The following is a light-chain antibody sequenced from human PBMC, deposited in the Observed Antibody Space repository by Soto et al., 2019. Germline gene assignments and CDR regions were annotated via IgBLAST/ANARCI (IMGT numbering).Light chain of an antibody. CDR2: CAS. Sequence: EIVMTQSPATLSVSPGERATLSCRASQSVSSNLAWYQQKPGHAPRLLIYCASTRATGIPARFSGSGSRTEFTLTISILQSKDFAVYYCQQYNNLPRTFGGGTKVEIK. V-gene: IGKV3-15*01. CDR1: QSVSSN. J-gene: IGKJ4*01. CDR3: QQYNNLPRT.